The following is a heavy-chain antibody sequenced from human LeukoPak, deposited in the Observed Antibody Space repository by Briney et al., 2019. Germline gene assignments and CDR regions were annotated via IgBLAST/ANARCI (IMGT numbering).Heavy chain of an antibody. D-gene: IGHD6-13*01. CDR1: GFTFSSYA. CDR2: ISGSGDIT. CDR3: AKCMSTSWRTFDY. J-gene: IGHJ4*02. Sequence: GGSLRLSCAASGFTFSSYAMSWVRQAPGKGLEWVSAISGSGDITYYADSVKGRFTISRDNSKNTLYLQMNSLRAEDTAVYYCAKCMSTSWRTFDYWGQGTLVTVSS. V-gene: IGHV3-23*01.